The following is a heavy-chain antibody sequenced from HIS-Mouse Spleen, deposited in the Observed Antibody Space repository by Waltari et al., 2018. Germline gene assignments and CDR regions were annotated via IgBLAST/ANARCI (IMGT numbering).Heavy chain of an antibody. V-gene: IGHV4-39*07. D-gene: IGHD6-13*01. Sequence: QLQLQESGPGLVKPSETLSLTCTVSGGSISSSRYYWGWTRQPPGKGLEWIGSVYYSGRTYYNPSLKSRVTISVDTSKNQFSLKLSSVTAADTAVYYCAREIPYSSSWYDWYFDLWGRGTLVTVSS. J-gene: IGHJ2*01. CDR1: GGSISSSRYY. CDR2: VYYSGRT. CDR3: AREIPYSSSWYDWYFDL.